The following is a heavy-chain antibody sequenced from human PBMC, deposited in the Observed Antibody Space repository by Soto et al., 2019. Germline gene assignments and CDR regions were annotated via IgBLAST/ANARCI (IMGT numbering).Heavy chain of an antibody. CDR3: ARQPGIAVAATYGNWLDP. CDR2: IYYSGSA. J-gene: IGHJ5*02. D-gene: IGHD6-19*01. CDR1: GGSISSSSYY. V-gene: IGHV4-39*01. Sequence: SETLSLTCTVSGGSISSSSYYWGWIRQPPGKGLEWIGSIYYSGSAYYNTSLKSRDTISVDTSKNQFSLKLSSVTAADTAVYYCARQPGIAVAATYGNWLDPWGQGTLVTVSS.